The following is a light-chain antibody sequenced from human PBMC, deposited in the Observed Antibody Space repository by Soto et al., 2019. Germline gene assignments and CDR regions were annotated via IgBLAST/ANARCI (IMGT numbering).Light chain of an antibody. V-gene: IGLV2-8*01. CDR3: SSYAGSNTVYV. CDR1: SSDVGGYNY. Sequence: QSALTQPPSASGSPGQSVTISCTGTSSDVGGYNYVSWYQQHPGKAPKLMIYEVSKRPSGVPDRFSGSKSGNTASLTVSGLQAEDEADYYCSSYAGSNTVYVFGTGTKLTDL. CDR2: EVS. J-gene: IGLJ1*01.